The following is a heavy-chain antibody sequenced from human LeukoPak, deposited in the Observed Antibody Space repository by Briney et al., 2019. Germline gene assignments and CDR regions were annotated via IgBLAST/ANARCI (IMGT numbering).Heavy chain of an antibody. CDR3: ARGYTTGYFDY. Sequence: PSQTMSLTCTVSGGFFTTYYWSWIRQPPGKGLELIGYIYYSASTNYNPSLKSRVTISVDTSKNQFSLKLASASAADTAVYYCARGYTTGYFDYWGQGILVTVSS. V-gene: IGHV4-59*01. D-gene: IGHD5-18*01. J-gene: IGHJ4*02. CDR1: GGFFTTYY. CDR2: IYYSAST.